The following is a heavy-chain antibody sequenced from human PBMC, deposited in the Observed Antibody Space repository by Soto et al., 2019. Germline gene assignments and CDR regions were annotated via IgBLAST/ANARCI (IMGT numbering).Heavy chain of an antibody. Sequence: QVQLVESGGGVVQPGRSLRLSCEASGFTFSSFGMHWVRQAPGKGLEWLAIIWNDGVNKMYAESVKGRFTISRDNSKXXXXXXXXXXXXXXXXXXXXXXXXXXXXXXFDVWGQGTVVTVAS. V-gene: IGHV3-33*01. CDR3: XXXXXXXXXXFDV. CDR2: IWNDGVNK. J-gene: IGHJ3*01. CDR1: GFTFSSFG.